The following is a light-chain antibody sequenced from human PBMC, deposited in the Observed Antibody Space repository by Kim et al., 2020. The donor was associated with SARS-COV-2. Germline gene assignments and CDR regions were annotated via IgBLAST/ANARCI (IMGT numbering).Light chain of an antibody. Sequence: DIQMTQSPSSLSASVGDRVTITCRASQSMSTYLNWYQQKPGKAPRLLIYGASSLQSGVPSRFSGSGSGTDFTLTISSLQPEDFATYYCQQSYMTPLTFGGGTKLEI. V-gene: IGKV1-39*01. CDR2: GAS. J-gene: IGKJ4*01. CDR3: QQSYMTPLT. CDR1: QSMSTY.